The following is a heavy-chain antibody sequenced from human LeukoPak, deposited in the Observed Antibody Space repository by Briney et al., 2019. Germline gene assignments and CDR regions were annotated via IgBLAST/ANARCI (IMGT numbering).Heavy chain of an antibody. CDR2: ISGSGGST. D-gene: IGHD5-12*01. CDR3: AKDRPSYSGYDYEGY. Sequence: GGSLRLSCAASGFTFTSYGMSWVRQAPGKGLEWVSAISGSGGSTYYADSVKGRFTISRDNSKNTLYLQMNSLRAEDTAVYYCAKDRPSYSGYDYEGYWGQGTLVTVSS. V-gene: IGHV3-23*01. J-gene: IGHJ4*02. CDR1: GFTFTSYG.